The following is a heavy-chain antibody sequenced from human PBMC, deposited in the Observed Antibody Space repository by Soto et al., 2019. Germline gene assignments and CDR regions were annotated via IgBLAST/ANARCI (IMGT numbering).Heavy chain of an antibody. D-gene: IGHD6-6*01. CDR2: IYHSGST. V-gene: IGHV4-4*02. Sequence: PSETLSLTCAVSGGSLSSSNWWSWVRQPPGKGLEWIGEIYHSGSTNYNPSLKSRVTISVDKSKNQFSLKLSSVTAADTAVYYCASWAYSSSSGDAFDIWGQGTMVTVSS. CDR3: ASWAYSSSSGDAFDI. J-gene: IGHJ3*02. CDR1: GGSLSSSNW.